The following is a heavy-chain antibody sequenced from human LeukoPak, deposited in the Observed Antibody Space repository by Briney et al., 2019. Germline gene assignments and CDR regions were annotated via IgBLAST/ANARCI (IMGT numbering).Heavy chain of an antibody. CDR2: IYYSGST. CDR3: ARVNGDIVVVVAATYAFDI. CDR1: GGSISSYY. D-gene: IGHD2-15*01. J-gene: IGHJ3*02. V-gene: IGHV4-59*12. Sequence: SETLSLTCTVSGGSISSYYWGWIRQPPGKGLEWIGYIYYSGSTNYNPSLKSRVTISVDTSKNQFSLKLSSVTAADTAVYYCARVNGDIVVVVAATYAFDIWGQGTMVTVSS.